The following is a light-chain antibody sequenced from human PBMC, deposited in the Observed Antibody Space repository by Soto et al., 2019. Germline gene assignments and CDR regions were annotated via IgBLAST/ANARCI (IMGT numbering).Light chain of an antibody. V-gene: IGKV1-5*03. CDR3: QQYNSYPLT. J-gene: IGKJ1*01. CDR1: QSISSW. CDR2: TAS. Sequence: IQMTQSPSTLSASVGDRVTITCRASQSISSWLAWYQQKPGKAPKRLIYTASSLESGVPARFSGSGSGTEFTLTISSLQPDDFATYYCQQYNSYPLTFGQGTKVDIK.